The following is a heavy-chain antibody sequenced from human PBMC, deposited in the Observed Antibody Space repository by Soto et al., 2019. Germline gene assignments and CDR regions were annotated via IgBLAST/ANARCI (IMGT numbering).Heavy chain of an antibody. CDR3: AKDDSSGSIDY. J-gene: IGHJ4*02. V-gene: IGHV3-33*06. Sequence: PGGSLRLSCAASGFSFSSYGMHWVRQAPGKGLEWVSVISRDGSNKYYADSVKGRFTISRDNSKNTLYLQMNSLRAEDTAVYYCAKDDSSGSIDYWGQGTLVTVS. CDR1: GFSFSSYG. D-gene: IGHD3-22*01. CDR2: ISRDGSNK.